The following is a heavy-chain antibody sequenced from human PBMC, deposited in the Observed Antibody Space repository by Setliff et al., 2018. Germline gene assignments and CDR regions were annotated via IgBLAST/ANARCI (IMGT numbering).Heavy chain of an antibody. CDR3: AREPTVTTLDY. Sequence: LRLSCAASGFTFSSYWMSWVRQAPGKGLEWVANIKQDGSEKYHADSVKGRFTISRDNAKNSLYLQMTSLRAGDTAVYYCAREPTVTTLDYWGQGTLVTVSS. CDR1: GFTFSSYW. V-gene: IGHV3-7*01. J-gene: IGHJ4*02. CDR2: IKQDGSEK. D-gene: IGHD4-4*01.